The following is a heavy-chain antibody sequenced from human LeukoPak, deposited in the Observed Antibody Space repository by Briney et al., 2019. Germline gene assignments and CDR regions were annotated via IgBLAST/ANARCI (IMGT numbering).Heavy chain of an antibody. CDR2: MNPSSGNT. CDR1: GYTFTSYD. J-gene: IGHJ6*02. D-gene: IGHD3-10*01. V-gene: IGHV1-8*01. CDR3: ARSQPRGYYYGMDV. Sequence: ASVKVSCKASGYTFTSYDINWVRQATGQRLEWMGWMNPSSGNTGYAQKFQGRVTMTRNTSISTAYMELSSLRSEDTAVYYCARSQPRGYYYGMDVWGQGTTVTVSS.